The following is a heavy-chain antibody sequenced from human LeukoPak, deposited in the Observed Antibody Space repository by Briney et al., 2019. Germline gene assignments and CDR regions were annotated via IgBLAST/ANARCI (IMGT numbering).Heavy chain of an antibody. Sequence: GASVKVSCKASGYTFTGYYLHWVRQAPGQGLGWMGWINPNTGGTNYAQKFQGRVTMTRDTSISTAYMELSRLRSDDPAVYYCARSQYELSYFDYWGQGTLVTVSS. D-gene: IGHD1-26*01. V-gene: IGHV1-2*02. CDR3: ARSQYELSYFDY. CDR2: INPNTGGT. CDR1: GYTFTGYY. J-gene: IGHJ4*02.